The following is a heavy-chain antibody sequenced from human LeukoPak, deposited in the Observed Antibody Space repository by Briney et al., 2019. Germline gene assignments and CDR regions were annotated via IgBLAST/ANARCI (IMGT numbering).Heavy chain of an antibody. CDR2: IYYSGST. V-gene: IGHV4-30-4*08. CDR3: ARVRRDYYMDV. J-gene: IGHJ6*03. Sequence: SETLSLTCTVSGGSISSGDYFWSWIRQPPGKGLECIGYIYYSGSTYYDPSLKSRVTISVDTSKNQFSLKLSSVTAADTAVYYCARVRRDYYMDVWGKGTTVTVSS. D-gene: IGHD3-10*01. CDR1: GGSISSGDYF.